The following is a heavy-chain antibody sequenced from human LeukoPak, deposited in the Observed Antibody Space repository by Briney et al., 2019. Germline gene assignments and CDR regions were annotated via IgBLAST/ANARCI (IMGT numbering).Heavy chain of an antibody. Sequence: GGSLRLSCAASGSTFSDYYMSWIRQAPGKGLEWVSYISSSSSYTNYADSVKGRFTISRDNAKNSLYLQMNSLRAEDTAVYYCARARILRYFDWLPYFDYWGQGTLVTVSS. V-gene: IGHV3-11*05. CDR3: ARARILRYFDWLPYFDY. CDR2: ISSSSSYT. CDR1: GSTFSDYY. J-gene: IGHJ4*02. D-gene: IGHD3-9*01.